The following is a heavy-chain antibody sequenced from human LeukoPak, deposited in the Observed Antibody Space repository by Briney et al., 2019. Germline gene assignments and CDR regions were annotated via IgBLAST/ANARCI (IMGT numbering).Heavy chain of an antibody. Sequence: PSQTLSLTRAISGDSVSTNSVAWNWIRQSPSRGLGWLGRTYYRSKWNNDYAISVKSRITINPDTSNNQFSLQLNSVTPDDTALYYCTRGRYSGFDPWGQGTMVTVSS. CDR3: TRGRYSGFDP. D-gene: IGHD2-15*01. J-gene: IGHJ3*01. CDR1: GDSVSTNSVA. CDR2: TYYRSKWNN. V-gene: IGHV6-1*01.